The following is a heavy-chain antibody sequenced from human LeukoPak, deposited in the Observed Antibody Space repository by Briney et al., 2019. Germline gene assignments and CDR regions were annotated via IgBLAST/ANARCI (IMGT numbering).Heavy chain of an antibody. Sequence: SETLSLTCTVSGGSISSSSYYWGWIRQPPGKGLEWIGSIYDSGSTYYNPSLKSRVTISVDTSKNQFSLKLSSVTAADTAVYYCARQVTTYYYDSSGYTIFDYWGQGTLVTVSS. D-gene: IGHD3-22*01. CDR2: IYDSGST. V-gene: IGHV4-39*01. CDR1: GGSISSSSYY. J-gene: IGHJ4*02. CDR3: ARQVTTYYYDSSGYTIFDY.